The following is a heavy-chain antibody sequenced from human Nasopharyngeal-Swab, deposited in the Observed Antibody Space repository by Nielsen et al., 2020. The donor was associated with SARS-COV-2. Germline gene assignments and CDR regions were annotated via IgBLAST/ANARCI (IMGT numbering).Heavy chain of an antibody. V-gene: IGHV1-18*01. J-gene: IGHJ4*02. CDR3: ARDRRGRYYDSSGYYFPFDY. D-gene: IGHD3-22*01. CDR2: ISAYNGNT. Sequence: GESLKISCKGSGYSFTSYGISWVRQAPGQGLEWMGWISAYNGNTNYAQKLQGRVTMTTDTSTSTAYMELRSLRSDDTAVYYCARDRRGRYYDSSGYYFPFDYWGQGTLVTVSS. CDR1: GYSFTSYG.